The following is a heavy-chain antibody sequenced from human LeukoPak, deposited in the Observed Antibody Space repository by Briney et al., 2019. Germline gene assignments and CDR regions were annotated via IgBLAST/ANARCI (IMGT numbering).Heavy chain of an antibody. J-gene: IGHJ4*02. Sequence: GGSLRLSCAASEFTFNTYAMSWVRQAPGKGLEWVSIISGGGGNTYYAESVEGRFTISRDNSKSTLYLQMNSLRAGDTAVYYCARGAAGSYYKPFDYWGQGTLVTVSS. CDR3: ARGAAGSYYKPFDY. V-gene: IGHV3-23*01. CDR2: ISGGGGNT. D-gene: IGHD3-10*01. CDR1: EFTFNTYA.